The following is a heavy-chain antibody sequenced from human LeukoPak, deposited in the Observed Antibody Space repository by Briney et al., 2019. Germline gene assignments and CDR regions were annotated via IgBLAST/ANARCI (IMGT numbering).Heavy chain of an antibody. Sequence: GRSLRLSCAASGFTFTTSAMNWVRQAPGKGLEWVSGISGSGTSTYYADSVKGRFTISRDNSKSTLFLQMNSLRAEDTAVYYCAKPNWNPESDWFDPWGQGTLVTVSS. CDR2: ISGSGTST. CDR3: AKPNWNPESDWFDP. V-gene: IGHV3-23*01. CDR1: GFTFTTSA. D-gene: IGHD1-1*01. J-gene: IGHJ5*02.